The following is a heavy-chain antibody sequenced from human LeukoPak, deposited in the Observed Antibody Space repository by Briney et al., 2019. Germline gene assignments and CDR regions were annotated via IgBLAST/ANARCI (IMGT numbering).Heavy chain of an antibody. Sequence: GGSLRLSCSASGFTFSDYAMHWVRQAPGKGLEYVSEISSNGGSTYYADSVKGRFTISRDNSKNTLYVQMSSLRAEDTAVYYCVKDSEMATINAFDIWGQGTMVTVSS. CDR1: GFTFSDYA. CDR3: VKDSEMATINAFDI. D-gene: IGHD5-24*01. J-gene: IGHJ3*02. V-gene: IGHV3-64*05. CDR2: ISSNGGST.